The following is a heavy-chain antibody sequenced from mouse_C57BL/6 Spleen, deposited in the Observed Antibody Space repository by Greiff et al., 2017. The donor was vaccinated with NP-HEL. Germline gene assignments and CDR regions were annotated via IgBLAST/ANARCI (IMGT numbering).Heavy chain of an antibody. CDR3: ARAGDWDFDY. D-gene: IGHD4-1*01. V-gene: IGHV5-16*01. CDR2: INYDGSST. CDR1: GFTFSDYY. J-gene: IGHJ2*01. Sequence: EVKLVESEGGLVQPGSSMKLSCTASGFTFSDYYMAWVRQVPEKGLEWVANINYDGSSTYYLDSLKSRFIISRDNAKNILYLQMSSLKSEDTATYYCARAGDWDFDYWGQGTTLTVSS.